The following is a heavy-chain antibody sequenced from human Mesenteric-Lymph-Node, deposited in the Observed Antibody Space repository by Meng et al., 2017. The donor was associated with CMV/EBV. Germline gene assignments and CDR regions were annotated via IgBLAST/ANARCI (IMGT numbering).Heavy chain of an antibody. CDR2: IYYSGST. D-gene: IGHD2-2*02. J-gene: IGHJ5*02. V-gene: IGHV4-31*02. CDR3: AREVGYCSSTSCYIGVGRFVYWFDP. Sequence: WGWIRQHTGKGLEWIGYIYYSGSTYYNPSLKSRVTISVDTSKNQFSLKLSSVTAADTAVYYCAREVGYCSSTSCYIGVGRFVYWFDPWGQGTLVTVSS.